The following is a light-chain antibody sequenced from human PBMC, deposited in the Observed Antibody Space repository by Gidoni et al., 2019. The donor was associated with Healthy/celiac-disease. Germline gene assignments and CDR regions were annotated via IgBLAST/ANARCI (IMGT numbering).Light chain of an antibody. CDR1: QSVSSSY. CDR3: QQYGSSPPWT. V-gene: IGKV3-20*01. Sequence: EIALTQSPGTLSLSPGERATLSCRASQSVSSSYLAWYQQNPGQAPRLLLYGASSRATGLPDRFSGSGSGTDFTLTISRLEPEDFAVYYCQQYGSSPPWTFGQGTKVEIK. J-gene: IGKJ1*01. CDR2: GAS.